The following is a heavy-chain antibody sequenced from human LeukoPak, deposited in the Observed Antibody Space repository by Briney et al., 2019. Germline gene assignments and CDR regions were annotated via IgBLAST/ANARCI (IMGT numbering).Heavy chain of an antibody. Sequence: SETLSLTCTVSGGSIGSSSYYWGWIRQPPGKGLEWIGSVYYSGSTYYNPSLKSRVTVSVDTSKNQFSLKLSSVTAADTAVYYCARESIAAAPGYYYYMDVWGKGTTVTVSS. CDR2: VYYSGST. CDR3: ARESIAAAPGYYYYMDV. J-gene: IGHJ6*03. CDR1: GGSIGSSSYY. D-gene: IGHD6-13*01. V-gene: IGHV4-39*07.